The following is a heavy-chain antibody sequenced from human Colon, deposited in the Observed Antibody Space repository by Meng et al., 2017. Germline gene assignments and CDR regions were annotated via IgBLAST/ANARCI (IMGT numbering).Heavy chain of an antibody. CDR3: AGDLGHCRGGVLYSRLID. J-gene: IGHJ4*03. D-gene: IGHD2-15*01. CDR2: SRNKVNSDTT. Sequence: GGSLRLSCAASGFTFSDHYMDWVRQAPGKGLEWVGRSRNKVNSDTTEYAASVKGRFTISRDDSKNSLYLQMNSLKIEDKAVYYCAGDLGHCRGGVLYSRLIDWGQGTMVTVSS. CDR1: GFTFSDHY. V-gene: IGHV3-72*01.